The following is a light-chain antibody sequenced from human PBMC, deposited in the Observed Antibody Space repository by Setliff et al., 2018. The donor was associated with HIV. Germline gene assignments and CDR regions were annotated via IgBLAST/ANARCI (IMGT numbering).Light chain of an antibody. Sequence: QSALTQPRSVSGSPGQSVTISCTGTSSDVGSYNYVSWYQQHPGKAPKLMIYDVTKRPPGVPDRFSGSKSGNTASLTISGLQAEDEADYYCCSYAGSYTPVIFGGGTKVTVL. CDR1: SSDVGSYNY. V-gene: IGLV2-11*01. CDR3: CSYAGSYTPVI. CDR2: DVT. J-gene: IGLJ2*01.